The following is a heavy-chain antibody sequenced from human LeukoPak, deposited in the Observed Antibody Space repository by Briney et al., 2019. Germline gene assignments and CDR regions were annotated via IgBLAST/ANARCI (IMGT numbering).Heavy chain of an antibody. CDR2: SSYNGNT. Sequence: KSSETLSLTCTVSGAYFTKYYWSFIRQPPGKGLEWISFSSYNGNTNYNPSLKSRVTISVDMSKNQFSLKLKSVTAADTAVYYCARGALLWFGAKMEYYFDSWGQGTLVTVSS. CDR1: GAYFTKYY. CDR3: ARGALLWFGAKMEYYFDS. J-gene: IGHJ4*02. D-gene: IGHD3-10*01. V-gene: IGHV4-59*01.